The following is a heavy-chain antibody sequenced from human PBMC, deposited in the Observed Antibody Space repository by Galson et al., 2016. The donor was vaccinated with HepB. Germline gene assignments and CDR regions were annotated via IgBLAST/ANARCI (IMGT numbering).Heavy chain of an antibody. CDR3: ARDWWTGRRALDY. CDR2: IIPMFGRT. V-gene: IGHV1-69*13. CDR1: GDIFSNYA. J-gene: IGHJ4*02. Sequence: SVKVSCKASGDIFSNYAISWVRQAPGQGLEWMGGIIPMFGRTNYTQKFQGRVTITADESTGTAYMELSSLRAEDTAVYYCARDWWTGRRALDYWGQGTLVTVSS. D-gene: IGHD2-15*01.